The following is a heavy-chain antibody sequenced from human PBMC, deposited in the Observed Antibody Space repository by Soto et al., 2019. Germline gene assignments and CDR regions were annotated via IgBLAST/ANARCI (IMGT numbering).Heavy chain of an antibody. CDR2: IYYSGST. D-gene: IGHD2-8*01. Sequence: SETLSLTCTVSGGSISSGGYYWSWIRQHPGKGLEWIGYIYYSGSTYYNPSLKSRVTISVDTSKNQFSLKLSSVTAADTAVYYCARRLIVLHQFDYWGQGTLVTVSS. CDR1: GGSISSGGYY. V-gene: IGHV4-31*03. CDR3: ARRLIVLHQFDY. J-gene: IGHJ4*02.